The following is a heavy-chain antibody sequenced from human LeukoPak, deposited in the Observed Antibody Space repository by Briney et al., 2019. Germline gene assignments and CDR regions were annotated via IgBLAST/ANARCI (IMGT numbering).Heavy chain of an antibody. V-gene: IGHV3-74*01. CDR1: GYTFSLCC. CDR2: INNDGRTT. Sequence: GGSLRLSCVLSGYTFSLCCKNCPRQAPGKGLVWVSHINNDGRTTNYADSVKGRFTTTRDNAKSTLFLQKNSLRADNTAVYYCFSALGGQGGHWGQGTLVTVSS. J-gene: IGHJ4*02. D-gene: IGHD1-26*01. CDR3: FSALGGQGGH.